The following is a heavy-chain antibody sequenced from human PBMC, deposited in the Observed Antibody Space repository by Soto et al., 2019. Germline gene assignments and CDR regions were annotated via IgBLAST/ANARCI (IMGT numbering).Heavy chain of an antibody. D-gene: IGHD6-13*01. Sequence: PGGSLRLSCAASGFTFSSYAMHWVRQAPGKGLEWVAVISHDGSNKYYADSVKGRFTISRDNSKNTLYLQMNSLRAEDTAVYYCARDLTAAAGAVYAFDIWGQGTMVTVSS. CDR2: ISHDGSNK. CDR1: GFTFSSYA. V-gene: IGHV3-30-3*01. CDR3: ARDLTAAAGAVYAFDI. J-gene: IGHJ3*02.